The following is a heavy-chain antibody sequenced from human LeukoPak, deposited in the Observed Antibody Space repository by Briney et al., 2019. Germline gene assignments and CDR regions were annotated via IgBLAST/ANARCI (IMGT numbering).Heavy chain of an antibody. D-gene: IGHD5-18*01. J-gene: IGHJ4*02. CDR1: GFTFSSYS. Sequence: GGSLRLSCAASGFTFSSYSMNWVRQAPGTGLEWVSSISSSSSYIYYADSVKGRFTISRDNAKNSLYLQMNSLRAEDTAVYYCASWTAMVSFDYWGQGTLVTVSS. CDR3: ASWTAMVSFDY. CDR2: ISSSSSYI. V-gene: IGHV3-21*01.